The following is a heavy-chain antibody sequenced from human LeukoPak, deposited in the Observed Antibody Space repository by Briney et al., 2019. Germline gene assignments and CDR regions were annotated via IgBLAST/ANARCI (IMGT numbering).Heavy chain of an antibody. Sequence: QPGGSLRLSCAASGFTFSSYSMNWVRQAPGKGLEWVSYISSSSSTIYCADSVKGRFTISRDNAKNSLYLRMNSLRAEDTAVYYCAREDDSSGWSRGDYWGQGTLVTVSS. D-gene: IGHD6-19*01. CDR2: ISSSSSTI. CDR1: GFTFSSYS. J-gene: IGHJ4*02. CDR3: AREDDSSGWSRGDY. V-gene: IGHV3-48*01.